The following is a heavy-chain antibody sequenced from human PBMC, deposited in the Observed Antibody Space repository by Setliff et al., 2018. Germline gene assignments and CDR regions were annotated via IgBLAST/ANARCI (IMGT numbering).Heavy chain of an antibody. D-gene: IGHD3-10*01. J-gene: IGHJ6*03. V-gene: IGHV7-4-1*02. Sequence: ASVKVSCKASGYTFTNYAMTWMRQAPGQGLEYMGWINTNTGNPIYAQGFTGRFVFSLDTSVSTAYLQINSLKSEDTAVYYCARGSRFGTIVYKGDYYMDVWGKGTTVTVSS. CDR2: INTNTGNP. CDR3: ARGSRFGTIVYKGDYYMDV. CDR1: GYTFTNYA.